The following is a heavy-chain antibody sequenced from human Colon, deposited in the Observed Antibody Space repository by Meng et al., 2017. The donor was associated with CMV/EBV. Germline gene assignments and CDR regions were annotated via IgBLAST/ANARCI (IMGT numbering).Heavy chain of an antibody. Sequence: QVPLVQSGAGVKKPGASVKVSCKASGYTFTGYYMHWVRQAPGQGLEWMGWINPNSGGTNYAQKFQGRVTMTRDTSISTAYMELSRLRSDDTAVYYCARAPYNWNDEGWFDPWGQGTLVTVSS. CDR2: INPNSGGT. CDR1: GYTFTGYY. CDR3: ARAPYNWNDEGWFDP. D-gene: IGHD1-20*01. V-gene: IGHV1-2*02. J-gene: IGHJ5*02.